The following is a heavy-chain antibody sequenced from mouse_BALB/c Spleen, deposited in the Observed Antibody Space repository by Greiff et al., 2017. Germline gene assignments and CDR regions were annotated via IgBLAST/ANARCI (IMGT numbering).Heavy chain of an antibody. V-gene: IGHV5-6*01. D-gene: IGHD2-2*01. CDR1: GFTFSSYG. CDR2: ISSGGSYT. J-gene: IGHJ4*01. Sequence: EVQVVESGGDLVKPGGSLKLSCAASGFTFSSYGMSWVRQTPDKRLEWVATISSGGSYTYYPDSVKGRFTISRDNAKNTLYLQMSSLKSEDTAMYYCARRGLRPDYYAMDHWGQGTSVTVSS. CDR3: ARRGLRPDYYAMDH.